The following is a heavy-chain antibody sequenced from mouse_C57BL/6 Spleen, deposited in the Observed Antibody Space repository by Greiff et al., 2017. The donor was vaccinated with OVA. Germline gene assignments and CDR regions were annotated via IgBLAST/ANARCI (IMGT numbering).Heavy chain of an antibody. CDR3: ARRLREGYFDY. D-gene: IGHD3-2*02. J-gene: IGHJ2*01. CDR1: GYTFTDYY. V-gene: IGHV1-19*01. CDR2: INPYNGGT. Sequence: DVKLVESGPVLVKPGASVKMSCKASGYTFTDYYMNWVKQSHGKSLEWIGVINPYNGGTSYNQKFKGKATLTVDKSSSTAYMELNSLTSEDSAVYYCARRLREGYFDYWGQGTTLTVSS.